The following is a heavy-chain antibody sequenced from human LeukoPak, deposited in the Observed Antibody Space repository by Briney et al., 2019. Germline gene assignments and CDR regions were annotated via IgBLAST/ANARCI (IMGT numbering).Heavy chain of an antibody. V-gene: IGHV3-53*01. Sequence: GGSLRLSCVASGFTVSGNHMNWVRQAPGKGLEWVSIIYSGGTTYYADSVKGRFTISRDNSMNTLYLLMNSLRADDTAVYYCARDSSSHYYFDYWGQGTLVTVSS. J-gene: IGHJ4*02. D-gene: IGHD2-2*01. CDR3: ARDSSSHYYFDY. CDR2: IYSGGTT. CDR1: GFTVSGNH.